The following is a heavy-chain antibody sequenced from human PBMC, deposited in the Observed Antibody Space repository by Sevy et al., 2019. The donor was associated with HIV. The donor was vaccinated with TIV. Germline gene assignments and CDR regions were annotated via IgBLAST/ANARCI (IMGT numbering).Heavy chain of an antibody. CDR3: ASPLPFYYGSGSEEFDY. CDR2: ISSRSSTI. V-gene: IGHV3-48*01. D-gene: IGHD3-10*01. Sequence: GGCLRLSCAASGLTFSTYSMNWVRQAPGKGLEWVSYISSRSSTIYYADSVKGRFTISRDNAKNSLYLQMNSLRAEDTAMYYCASPLPFYYGSGSEEFDYWGRGTLVTVSS. CDR1: GLTFSTYS. J-gene: IGHJ4*02.